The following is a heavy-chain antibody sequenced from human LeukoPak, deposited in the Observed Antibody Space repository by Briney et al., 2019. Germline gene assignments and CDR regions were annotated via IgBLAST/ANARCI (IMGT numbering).Heavy chain of an antibody. V-gene: IGHV5-51*01. Sequence: GESLQISCKGSGYSFTSYWIGWVRQMPGKGLEWMGIIYPGDSDTRYSPSFQGQVTISADKSISTAYLQWSSLKASDTAMYYCATHHTGFYDSSGYYPPLFDYWGQGTLVTVSS. CDR3: ATHHTGFYDSSGYYPPLFDY. CDR2: IYPGDSDT. J-gene: IGHJ4*02. CDR1: GYSFTSYW. D-gene: IGHD3-22*01.